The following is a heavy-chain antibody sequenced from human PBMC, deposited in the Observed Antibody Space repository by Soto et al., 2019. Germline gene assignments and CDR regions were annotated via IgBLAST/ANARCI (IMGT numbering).Heavy chain of an antibody. CDR1: GFTFSSYG. V-gene: IGHV3-30*18. CDR3: AKNSGSYFDAFDI. D-gene: IGHD1-26*01. J-gene: IGHJ3*02. CDR2: ISYDGSNK. Sequence: QVQLVESGGGVVQPGRSLRLSCAASGFTFSSYGMHWVRQAPGKGLEWVAVISYDGSNKYYADSVKGRFTISRDNSKNTLDLQMNSLRAEVTAVYYCAKNSGSYFDAFDIWGQGTMVTVSS.